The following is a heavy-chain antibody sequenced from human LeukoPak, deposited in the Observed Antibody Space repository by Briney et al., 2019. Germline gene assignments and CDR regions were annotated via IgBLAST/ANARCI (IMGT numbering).Heavy chain of an antibody. V-gene: IGHV4-59*08. D-gene: IGHD1-26*01. CDR2: IYYSGSS. CDR1: GGSISGYY. J-gene: IGHJ6*02. Sequence: SETLSLTCTVSGGSISGYYWSWIRQPPGKGLEWIGYIYYSGSSNYNPSLKSRVTISVDTSKNQFSLELSSVTAADTAVYYCARQGGMVASGYYYYGMDVWGQGTTVTVPS. CDR3: ARQGGMVASGYYYYGMDV.